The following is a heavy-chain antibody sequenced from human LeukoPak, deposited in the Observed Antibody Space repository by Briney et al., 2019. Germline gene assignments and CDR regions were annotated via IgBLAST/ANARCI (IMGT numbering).Heavy chain of an antibody. D-gene: IGHD6-13*01. V-gene: IGHV3-21*01. CDR2: ISSSSSYI. CDR1: GFTFSSYS. CDR3: ARAFMYSSSWDDY. J-gene: IGHJ4*02. Sequence: GGSLRLSCAASGFTFSSYSMNWVRQASGKGLEWVSSISSSSSYIYYADSVKGRFTISRDNAKNSLYLQMNSLRAEDTAVYYCARAFMYSSSWDDYWGQGTLVTVSS.